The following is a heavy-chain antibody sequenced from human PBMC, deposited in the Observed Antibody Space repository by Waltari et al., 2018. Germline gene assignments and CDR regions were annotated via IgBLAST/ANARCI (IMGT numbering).Heavy chain of an antibody. D-gene: IGHD4-17*01. CDR3: ARRTDYGDGDY. CDR2: IYYSGST. Sequence: QLQLQESGPGLVKPSETLSLTCTVSGGSISSSSYYWGWIRQPPGKGLECIGSIYYSGSTYYNPSLKSRVTISVDTSKNQFSLKLSSVTAADTAVYYCARRTDYGDGDYWGQGTLVTVSS. CDR1: GGSISSSSYY. J-gene: IGHJ4*02. V-gene: IGHV4-39*01.